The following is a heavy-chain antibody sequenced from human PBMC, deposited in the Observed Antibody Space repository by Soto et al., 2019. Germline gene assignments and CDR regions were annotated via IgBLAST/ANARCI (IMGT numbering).Heavy chain of an antibody. Sequence: GGSLRLSCAASGFTFSSYWMSWVRQAPGEWLEWVANIKQDGSGEQYVDSVKGRFTISRDNAKNSLFLEMKSLRAEDTAVYYCARDPGIAAAGTVGYFDYWGQGXLVTVSS. J-gene: IGHJ4*02. CDR1: GFTFSSYW. CDR3: ARDPGIAAAGTVGYFDY. V-gene: IGHV3-7*01. CDR2: IKQDGSGE. D-gene: IGHD6-13*01.